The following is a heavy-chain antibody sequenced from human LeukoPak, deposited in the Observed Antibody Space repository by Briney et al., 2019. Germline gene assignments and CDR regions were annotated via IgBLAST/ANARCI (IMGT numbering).Heavy chain of an antibody. V-gene: IGHV3-15*07. Sequence: PGGSLRLSCAASGFTFSSYAMHWVRQAPGKGLEWVGRIKSKTDGGTTDYAAPVKGRFTTSRDDSKNTLYLQMNSLKTEDTAVYYCTTEVYCGGDCLYDYWGQGTLVTVSS. J-gene: IGHJ4*02. D-gene: IGHD2-21*02. CDR1: GFTFSSYA. CDR2: IKSKTDGGTT. CDR3: TTEVYCGGDCLYDY.